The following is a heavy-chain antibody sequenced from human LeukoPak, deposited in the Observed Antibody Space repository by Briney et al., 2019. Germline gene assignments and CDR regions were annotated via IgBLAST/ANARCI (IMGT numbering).Heavy chain of an antibody. CDR3: AKDRSIGTYYTFDH. CDR2: ITGRGGST. Sequence: GGSLRLFCAASGFTFSNYGLSWVRQAPGMGLEWVSGITGRGGSTYYADSVKGRFTISRDNSKNSLYLQMSSLTAADTAVYYCAKDRSIGTYYTFDHWGQGTLVTVSS. V-gene: IGHV3-23*01. J-gene: IGHJ4*02. D-gene: IGHD1-26*01. CDR1: GFTFSNYG.